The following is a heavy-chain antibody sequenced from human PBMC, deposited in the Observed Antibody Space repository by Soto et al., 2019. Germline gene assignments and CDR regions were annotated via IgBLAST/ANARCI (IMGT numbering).Heavy chain of an antibody. CDR1: GFTFSDYY. Sequence: GGSLRLSCAASGFTFSDYYMSWIRQAPGKGLEWVSYISSSGSTIYYADSVKGRFTISRDNAKNSLYLQMNSLRAEDTAVYYCASVGHSDRGYDMVAWGQGNTVTVSS. J-gene: IGHJ6*02. D-gene: IGHD2-21*01. V-gene: IGHV3-11*01. CDR2: ISSSGSTI. CDR3: ASVGHSDRGYDMVA.